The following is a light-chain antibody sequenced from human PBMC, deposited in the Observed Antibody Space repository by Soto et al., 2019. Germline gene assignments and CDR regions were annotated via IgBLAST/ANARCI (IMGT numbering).Light chain of an antibody. V-gene: IGKV1-39*01. Sequence: DIRMTQSPSSLSVSVGDRVTITCRASQRISVNLNWYQQKSGKAPKLLISAASSLQSGDPSRFSGSGSGTDFTLTITSLQPEDFATYSCQQSYIIPWTFGQGTKLEIK. CDR2: AAS. J-gene: IGKJ1*01. CDR1: QRISVN. CDR3: QQSYIIPWT.